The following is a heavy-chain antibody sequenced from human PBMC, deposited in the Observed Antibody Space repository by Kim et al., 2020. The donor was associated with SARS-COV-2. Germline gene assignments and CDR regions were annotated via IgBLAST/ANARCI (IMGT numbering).Heavy chain of an antibody. CDR1: GDSVSSNSAA. CDR2: TYYRSQYIN. D-gene: IGHD3-10*01. J-gene: IGHJ6*02. CDR3: TRASDSGNRYVMDV. V-gene: IGHV6-1*01. Sequence: SQTLSLTCAISGDSVSSNSAAWNWIRQSPSRGLEWLGRTYYRSQYINDYAISVKSRMTINSDTSKNQFSLHLNSVTPEDTAVYYCTRASDSGNRYVMDVWGQGTTVTVSS.